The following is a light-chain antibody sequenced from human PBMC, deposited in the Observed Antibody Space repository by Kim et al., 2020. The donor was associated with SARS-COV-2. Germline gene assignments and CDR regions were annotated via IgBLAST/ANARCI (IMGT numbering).Light chain of an antibody. V-gene: IGKV3-20*01. CDR1: QSVTSNY. CDR3: QQYSNSPYT. J-gene: IGKJ2*01. Sequence: LSPGNRVTLSCRASQSVTSNYLAWYQQKPGQAPRLLIYGASSRATGIPDRFSGSGSGTDFTLTISRLEPEDFAVYYCQQYSNSPYTFGQGTKLEI. CDR2: GAS.